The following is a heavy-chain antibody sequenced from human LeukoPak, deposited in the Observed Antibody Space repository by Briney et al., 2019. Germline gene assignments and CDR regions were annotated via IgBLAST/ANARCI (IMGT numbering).Heavy chain of an antibody. CDR1: GYTFTGYY. CDR2: INPNSGGT. Sequence: ASVKVSCKASGYTFTGYYMHWVRQAPGQGLEWMGWINPNSGGTNYAQKFQGRVTMTRDTSTSTVYMELSSLRSEDTAVYYCARDLGDYLLRCPGYWGQGTLVTVSS. V-gene: IGHV1-2*02. D-gene: IGHD4-17*01. J-gene: IGHJ4*02. CDR3: ARDLGDYLLRCPGY.